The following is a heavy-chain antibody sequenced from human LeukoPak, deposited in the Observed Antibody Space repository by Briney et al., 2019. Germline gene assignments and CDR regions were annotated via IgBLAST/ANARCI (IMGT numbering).Heavy chain of an antibody. CDR3: AKDLIGRGYSYGYNFDY. CDR1: GFTFNNYP. J-gene: IGHJ4*02. V-gene: IGHV3-30-3*01. Sequence: PGRSLRLSCEASGFTFNNYPMHWVRQAPGKGLEWVSFISYDGSNKYYADSVTGRFTVSRDNSENTLYLQMNSLRAEDTAVYYCAKDLIGRGYSYGYNFDYWGQGTLVTVSS. CDR2: ISYDGSNK. D-gene: IGHD5-18*01.